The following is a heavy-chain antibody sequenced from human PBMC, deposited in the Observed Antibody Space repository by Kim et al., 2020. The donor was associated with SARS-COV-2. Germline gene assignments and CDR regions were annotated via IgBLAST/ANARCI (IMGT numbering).Heavy chain of an antibody. V-gene: IGHV4-39*01. D-gene: IGHD5-12*01. CDR3: ARHRREWLQTIPYCFDY. J-gene: IGHJ4*02. CDR2: IYYSGST. Sequence: SETLSLTCTVSGGSISSSSYYWGWIRQPPGKGLEWIGSIYYSGSTYYNPSLKSRVTISVDTSKNKFSLKLSSVTATDTAVYYCARHRREWLQTIPYCFDYWGQGTLVTVSS. CDR1: GGSISSSSYY.